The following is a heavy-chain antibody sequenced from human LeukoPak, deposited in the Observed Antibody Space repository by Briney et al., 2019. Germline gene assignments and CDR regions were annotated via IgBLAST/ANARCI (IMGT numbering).Heavy chain of an antibody. CDR2: MNPNSGNT. CDR1: GYTFTSYD. J-gene: IGHJ4*02. D-gene: IGHD6-13*01. CDR3: ARRVEQQLVYFDY. V-gene: IGHV1-8*01. Sequence: PLASVKVSRKASGYTFTSYDINWVRQATGQGLEWMGWMNPNSGNTGYAQKFQGRVTMTRNTSISTAYMELSSLRSEDTAVYYCARRVEQQLVYFDYWGQGTLVTVSS.